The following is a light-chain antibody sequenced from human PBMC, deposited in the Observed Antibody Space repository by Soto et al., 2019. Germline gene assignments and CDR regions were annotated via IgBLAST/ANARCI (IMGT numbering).Light chain of an antibody. CDR2: GVS. Sequence: QSVLTQPASVSGSPGQSITISCTGTSSDVGAYKYVSWYQQHSGKAPKLIIYGVSNRPSGVSNRFSGSKSGNTSFLTISGLQPEDEADYYCSSFTATTTLDVFGTGTKVTVL. V-gene: IGLV2-14*03. CDR3: SSFTATTTLDV. CDR1: SSDVGAYKY. J-gene: IGLJ1*01.